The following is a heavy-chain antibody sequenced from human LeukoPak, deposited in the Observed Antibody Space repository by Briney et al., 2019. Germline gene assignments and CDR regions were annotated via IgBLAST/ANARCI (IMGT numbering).Heavy chain of an antibody. CDR3: ARDSGYSYADDY. CDR2: ISYNSGTI. Sequence: GGSLRLSCAASGFTFRSYAMQWVRQAPGKGLEWVSYISYNSGTIFYADSVKGRFTISRDNAKDSLYLQMSSLRDEDTAVYYCARDSGYSYADDYWGQGTLVTVSS. V-gene: IGHV3-48*02. D-gene: IGHD5-18*01. J-gene: IGHJ4*02. CDR1: GFTFRSYA.